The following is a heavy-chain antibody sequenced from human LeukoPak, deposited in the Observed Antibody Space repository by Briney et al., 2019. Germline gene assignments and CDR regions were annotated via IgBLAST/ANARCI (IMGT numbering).Heavy chain of an antibody. J-gene: IGHJ6*03. CDR3: ARAKRWYYYYMDV. Sequence: GGSLRLSCAASGFTFSDYYMSWIRQAPGKGLEWVSYISSSGSTIYYADSVKGRSTISRDNAKNSLYLQMNSLRAEDTAVYYCARAKRWYYYYMDVWGKGTTVTVSS. CDR1: GFTFSDYY. CDR2: ISSSGSTI. D-gene: IGHD2-15*01. V-gene: IGHV3-11*04.